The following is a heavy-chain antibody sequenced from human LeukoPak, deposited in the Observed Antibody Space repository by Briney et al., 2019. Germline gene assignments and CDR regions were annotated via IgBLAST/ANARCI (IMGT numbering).Heavy chain of an antibody. Sequence: GGSLRLSCAASGFTFSSYEMNWVRQAPGKGLEWVSYISSSGSTIYYADSVKGRFTISRDNSRNFIYLQLNSLRAEDTAIYYCARDEKDGPLWYWGQGTLVTVSS. J-gene: IGHJ4*02. CDR1: GFTFSSYE. D-gene: IGHD2-15*01. V-gene: IGHV3-48*03. CDR2: ISSSGSTI. CDR3: ARDEKDGPLWY.